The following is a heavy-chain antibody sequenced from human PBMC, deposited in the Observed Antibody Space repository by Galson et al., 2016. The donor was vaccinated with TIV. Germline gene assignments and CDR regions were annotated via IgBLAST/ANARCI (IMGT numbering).Heavy chain of an antibody. CDR2: IWYDGSIK. CDR1: GYTFSSYG. CDR3: ARIIISYGIDF. Sequence: SLRLSCAASGYTFSSYGMHWVRQAPGKGLEWVAVIWYDGSIKYNEDSVKGRFTISRDKSKNTLYLAMSSRRAEDPAVYYCARIIISYGIDFWGQGTTVTVSS. D-gene: IGHD2/OR15-2a*01. J-gene: IGHJ6*02. V-gene: IGHV3-33*01.